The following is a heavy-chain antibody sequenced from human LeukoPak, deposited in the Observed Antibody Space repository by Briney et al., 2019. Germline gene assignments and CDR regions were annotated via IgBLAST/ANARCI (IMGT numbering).Heavy chain of an antibody. CDR2: INHSGST. CDR1: GGSLSGYY. CDR3: ARWFGELLFGFDY. Sequence: SETLSLTCAVYGGSLSGYYWSWIRQPPGKGLEWIGEINHSGSTNYNPSLKSRVTISVDTSKNQFSLKLSSVTAADTAVYYCARWFGELLFGFDYWGQGTLVTVSS. J-gene: IGHJ4*02. V-gene: IGHV4-34*01. D-gene: IGHD3-10*01.